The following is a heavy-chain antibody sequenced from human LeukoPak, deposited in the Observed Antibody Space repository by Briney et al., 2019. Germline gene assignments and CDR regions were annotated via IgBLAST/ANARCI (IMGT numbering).Heavy chain of an antibody. CDR3: ARDAGTLDY. CDR2: IQQDGSEK. J-gene: IGHJ4*02. D-gene: IGHD1-1*01. V-gene: IGHV3-7*01. CDR1: GFTFSSYC. Sequence: GGSTRLTCAASGFTFSSYCMSWVSQTTGKGLEWVANIQQDGSEKYYVASVKGRFTISRANAKNSLYLQMNSLRAEDTAVYYCARDAGTLDYWGQGTLVTVSS.